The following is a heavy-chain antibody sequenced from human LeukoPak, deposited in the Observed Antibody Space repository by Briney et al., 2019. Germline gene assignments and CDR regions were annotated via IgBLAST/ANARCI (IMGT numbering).Heavy chain of an antibody. Sequence: GGSLRLSCAASGFTFSSYEMNWVRQAPGKGLEWVSYISSSGSTIYYADSVKGRFTISRDNSKNTLYLQMNSLRVEDTAVYYCARDFGHTADYWGQGTLVTVSS. CDR2: ISSSGSTI. CDR3: ARDFGHTADY. V-gene: IGHV3-48*03. D-gene: IGHD5-18*01. J-gene: IGHJ4*02. CDR1: GFTFSSYE.